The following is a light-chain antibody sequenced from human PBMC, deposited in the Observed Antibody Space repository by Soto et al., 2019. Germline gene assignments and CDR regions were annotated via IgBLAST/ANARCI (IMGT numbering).Light chain of an antibody. CDR1: SSDVGAYDY. CDR3: SSYAGSNMGV. Sequence: QSALTQPPSASGSPGQSVTISCTGTSSDVGAYDYVSWYQQHPGKAPKLMIYEVSQRPSGVPDRFSASKSGDTASLTVSGLRAEDEADYYCSSYAGSNMGVFGSGTKLTVL. J-gene: IGLJ1*01. V-gene: IGLV2-8*01. CDR2: EVS.